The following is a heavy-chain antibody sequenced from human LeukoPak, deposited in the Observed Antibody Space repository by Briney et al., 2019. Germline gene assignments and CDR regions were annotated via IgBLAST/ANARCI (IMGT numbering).Heavy chain of an antibody. J-gene: IGHJ3*02. D-gene: IGHD1-1*01. CDR2: ISGVGGTT. V-gene: IGHV3-43*02. CDR1: GFSFDDYA. CDR3: AKGGWGSGYAFDI. Sequence: GGSLRLSCAASGFSFDDYAMHWVRQAPGKGLEWVSLISGVGGTTHYADSVKGRFTISRDNSKNSLYLQMNSLRTEDTASYYCAKGGWGSGYAFDIWGQGTMVTVSS.